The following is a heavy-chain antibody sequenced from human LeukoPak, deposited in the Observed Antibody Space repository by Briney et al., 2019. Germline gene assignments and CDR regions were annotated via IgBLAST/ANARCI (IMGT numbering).Heavy chain of an antibody. V-gene: IGHV3-30*04. D-gene: IGHD2-2*03. CDR2: ISYDGRDK. Sequence: GGSLRLSCAASGFTFSSYSMYWVRQAPGKGLEWVAVISYDGRDKYYADSVKGRFTISRDNSKNTLHLQMSSLRPDDTAVYYCASGYCTSTNCCCDYWGQGTLVTVSS. CDR3: ASGYCTSTNCCCDY. J-gene: IGHJ4*02. CDR1: GFTFSSYS.